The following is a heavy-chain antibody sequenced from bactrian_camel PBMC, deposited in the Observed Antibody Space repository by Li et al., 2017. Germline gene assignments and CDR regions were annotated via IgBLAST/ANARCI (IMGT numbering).Heavy chain of an antibody. CDR1: GRTPGC. CDR3: AADARQYAGSWRSLVADSFDY. V-gene: IGHV3S31*01. Sequence: EVQLVESGGGSVQPGGSLRLSCAVTGRTPGCMGWFRQIPGKEREGVAAIYHSSGLTYYADSVKGRFAISQDNAKNTLYLQMNSLKPEDTAMYYCAADARQYAGSWRSLVADSFDYWGQGTQVTVS. D-gene: IGHD2*01. CDR2: IYHSSGLT. J-gene: IGHJ4*01.